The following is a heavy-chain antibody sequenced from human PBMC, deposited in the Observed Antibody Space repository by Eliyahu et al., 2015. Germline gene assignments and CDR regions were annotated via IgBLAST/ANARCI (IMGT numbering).Heavy chain of an antibody. D-gene: IGHD3-22*01. Sequence: QVQLVQSGPEVKKPXSSVKVSCXASGXTXXSYGFSWVRQAPGQGLEWMGGIIPIFGTANYAQKFQGRVTIIADESTSTTYMELSSLRSEDTAVYYCARSRYYDSRLYADIWGQGTMVTVSS. CDR3: ARSRYYDSRLYADI. CDR1: GXTXXSYG. CDR2: IIPIFGTA. V-gene: IGHV1-69*01. J-gene: IGHJ3*02.